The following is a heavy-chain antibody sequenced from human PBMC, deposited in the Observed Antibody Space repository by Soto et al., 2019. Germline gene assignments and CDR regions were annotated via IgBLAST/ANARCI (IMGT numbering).Heavy chain of an antibody. J-gene: IGHJ4*02. CDR2: ISNSDSYT. CDR3: ARAVTPLAYYFDY. D-gene: IGHD4-4*01. Sequence: PGGSLRLSCAASGFTFSDYYMSWIRQAPGKGLEWVSYISNSDSYTNYADSVKGRFTISRDNARNSLYLQMNSLRAEDTAVYYCARAVTPLAYYFDYWGQGTLVTVSS. V-gene: IGHV3-11*06. CDR1: GFTFSDYY.